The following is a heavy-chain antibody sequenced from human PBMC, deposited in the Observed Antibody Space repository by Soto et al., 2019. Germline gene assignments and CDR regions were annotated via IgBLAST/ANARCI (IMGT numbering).Heavy chain of an antibody. D-gene: IGHD2-15*01. CDR3: ATSKGFCSGGRCYVAFDV. V-gene: IGHV5-51*01. CDR1: GYRFISDW. J-gene: IGHJ3*01. Sequence: GESLKISCKASGYRFISDWIGWVRQMPGKGLEWMGIMYPGDSDTRYSPSFQGQVTISADKSISTAYLQWASLKASDTAKYFCATSKGFCSGGRCYVAFDVWGQGTMVTVS. CDR2: MYPGDSDT.